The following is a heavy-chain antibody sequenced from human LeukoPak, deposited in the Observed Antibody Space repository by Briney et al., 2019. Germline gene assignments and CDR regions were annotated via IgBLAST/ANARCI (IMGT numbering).Heavy chain of an antibody. V-gene: IGHV4-39*01. J-gene: IGHJ2*01. Sequence: SVTLSLTCTVSGGSISSSFYYWGWIRQPPGKGLEWIGSIYYSGSTYYNPSLKSRVTISVDTSKNQFSLKLSSVTAAGTAVYYCARHGDRSLGANWYFDLWGRGTLVTVSS. CDR2: IYYSGST. CDR3: ARHGDRSLGANWYFDL. D-gene: IGHD3-16*02. CDR1: GGSISSSFYY.